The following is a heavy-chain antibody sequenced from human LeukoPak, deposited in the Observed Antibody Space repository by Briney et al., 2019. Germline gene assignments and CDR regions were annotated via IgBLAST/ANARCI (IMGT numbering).Heavy chain of an antibody. CDR1: GYPFSDYY. V-gene: IGHV1-2*02. CDR2: IDPKNGDT. Sequence: ASVKVSCKTSGYPFSDYYIRWIRQASGQGLESMGWIDPKNGDTKYAQRSQGRLTISMDTSIDTVYMELSSLRYDDTAVYYCARLSALWGQGTLVTVSS. J-gene: IGHJ4*02. CDR3: ARLSAL.